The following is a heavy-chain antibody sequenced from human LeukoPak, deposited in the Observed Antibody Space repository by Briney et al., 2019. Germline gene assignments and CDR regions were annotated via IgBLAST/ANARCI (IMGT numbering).Heavy chain of an antibody. CDR3: ATDLIHYYASGAKT. Sequence: GGSLRLSCAASGFSFSSYSMNWVRQAPGKGLEWVSSITTSSSYIYYADSVKGRFTISRDNAKNSLFLQMNSLRAEDTAVYYCATDLIHYYASGAKTWGQGTLVTVSS. V-gene: IGHV3-21*01. CDR2: ITTSSSYI. D-gene: IGHD3-10*01. CDR1: GFSFSSYS. J-gene: IGHJ5*02.